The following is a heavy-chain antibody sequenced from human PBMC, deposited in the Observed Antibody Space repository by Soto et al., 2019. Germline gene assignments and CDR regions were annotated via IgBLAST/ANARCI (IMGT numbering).Heavy chain of an antibody. D-gene: IGHD1-20*01. CDR3: ARSRNNWNPNWFDP. CDR2: IYSGGST. Sequence: GSLRLSCAASGFTVSSNYMSWVRQAPGKGLEWVSVIYSGGSTYYADSVKGRFTVSRDNSKNTLYLQMNSLRAEDTAVYYCARSRNNWNPNWFDPWGQGTLVTVSS. V-gene: IGHV3-66*01. J-gene: IGHJ5*02. CDR1: GFTVSSNY.